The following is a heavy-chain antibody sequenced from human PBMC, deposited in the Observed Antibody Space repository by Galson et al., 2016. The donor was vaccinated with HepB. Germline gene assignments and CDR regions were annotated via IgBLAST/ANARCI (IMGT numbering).Heavy chain of an antibody. CDR1: GGTFNSYI. D-gene: IGHD5-18*01. CDR2: ISPIFGKR. Sequence: SVKVSCKAFGGTFNSYIINWVRQAPGQGLEWIGGISPIFGKRNYAQNFQGRVTITADESTNTASMELISLRSEDTAVYFCARSYYMSTEGYRAFDSWSQGTLVTVSS. J-gene: IGHJ4*02. V-gene: IGHV1-69*13. CDR3: ARSYYMSTEGYRAFDS.